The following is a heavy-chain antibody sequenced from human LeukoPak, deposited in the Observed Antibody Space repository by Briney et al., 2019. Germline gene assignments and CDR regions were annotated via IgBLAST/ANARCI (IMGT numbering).Heavy chain of an antibody. CDR3: ARVMRSSSFVYYYYGMDV. CDR1: GGSISSYY. J-gene: IGHJ6*02. V-gene: IGHV4-4*07. CDR2: IYTSGST. Sequence: SETLSLTCTVSGGSISSYYWSWIRQPAGKGLEWIGRIYTSGSTNYNPSLKSRVTMSVDTSKNQFSLKLSSVAAADTAVYYCARVMRSSSFVYYYYGMDVWGQGTTVTVSS. D-gene: IGHD6-13*01.